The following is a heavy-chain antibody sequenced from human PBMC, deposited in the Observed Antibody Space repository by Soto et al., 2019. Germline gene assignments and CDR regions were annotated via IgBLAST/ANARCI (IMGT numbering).Heavy chain of an antibody. Sequence: QVQLVQSGAEVKKPGASVKVSCKASGYTLTTFDINWVRQATGQGLEWMGWMNPNSGNTGYAQKFLGRVTLTRNTSISTAYMELSSLRSEDTAVYYCARGRITAAGTLAGFEIWGQGTMVTVSS. CDR3: ARGRITAAGTLAGFEI. J-gene: IGHJ3*02. V-gene: IGHV1-8*01. CDR1: GYTLTTFD. CDR2: MNPNSGNT. D-gene: IGHD6-13*01.